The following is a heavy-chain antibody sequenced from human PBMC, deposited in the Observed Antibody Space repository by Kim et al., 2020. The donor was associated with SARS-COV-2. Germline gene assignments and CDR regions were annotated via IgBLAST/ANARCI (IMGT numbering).Heavy chain of an antibody. V-gene: IGHV1-58*01. CDR3: AAGGFDSSYCYYGMDV. D-gene: IGHD3-22*01. J-gene: IGHJ6*02. Sequence: KFQERVTITRDMSTSTAYMELSSLRSEDTAVYYCAAGGFDSSYCYYGMDVWGQGTTVTVSS.